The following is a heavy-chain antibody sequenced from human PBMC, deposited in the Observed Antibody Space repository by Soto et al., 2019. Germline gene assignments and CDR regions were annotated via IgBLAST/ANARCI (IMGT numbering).Heavy chain of an antibody. J-gene: IGHJ3*01. CDR3: ARGGTSGWLTGAYDV. D-gene: IGHD6-13*01. CDR2: IIPMFGIT. Sequence: QVQLVQSGAEVKKPGSSVKVSCKASGGTLNKHAITWVRRAPGQGLEWLGGIIPMFGITNYPQKLQGRVTITADDSTNTSHMELHSLTSDDPAVYYCARGGTSGWLTGAYDVWGQGTMVTVSS. V-gene: IGHV1-69*01. CDR1: GGTLNKHA.